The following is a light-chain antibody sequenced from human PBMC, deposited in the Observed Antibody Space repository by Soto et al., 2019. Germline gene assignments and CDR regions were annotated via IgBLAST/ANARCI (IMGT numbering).Light chain of an antibody. Sequence: QSVLTQPRSVSGSPGQSVSISCTGTSSDVGVYNYVSWYQQHPGKAPKVMIYDVSKRPSGVPDRFSGSKSGNTASLTISGLQSEGEADYYCCSYAGRYTYVFGSGTKLTVL. V-gene: IGLV2-11*01. J-gene: IGLJ1*01. CDR2: DVS. CDR3: CSYAGRYTYV. CDR1: SSDVGVYNY.